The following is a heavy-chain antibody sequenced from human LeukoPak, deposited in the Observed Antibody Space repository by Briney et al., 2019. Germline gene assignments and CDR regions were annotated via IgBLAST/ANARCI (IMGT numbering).Heavy chain of an antibody. J-gene: IGHJ4*02. V-gene: IGHV3-30*04. CDR3: ARDPIVGAPHFDY. Sequence: GGSLRLSCAASGFTFSSYAMHWVRQAPGKGLEWVAVISYDGSNKYCADSVKGRFTISRDNSKNTLYLQMNSLRAEDTAVYYCARDPIVGAPHFDYWGQGTLVTVSS. D-gene: IGHD1-26*01. CDR1: GFTFSSYA. CDR2: ISYDGSNK.